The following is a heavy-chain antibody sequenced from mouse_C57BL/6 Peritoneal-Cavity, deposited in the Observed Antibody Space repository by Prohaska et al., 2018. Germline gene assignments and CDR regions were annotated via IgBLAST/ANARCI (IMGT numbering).Heavy chain of an antibody. Sequence: GSTDYNAAFISRLSISKDNSKSQVFFKMNSLQADDTAIYYCARRDGWFDVWGTGTTVTVSS. D-gene: IGHD2-3*01. J-gene: IGHJ1*03. V-gene: IGHV2-2*01. CDR2: GST. CDR3: ARRDGWFDV.